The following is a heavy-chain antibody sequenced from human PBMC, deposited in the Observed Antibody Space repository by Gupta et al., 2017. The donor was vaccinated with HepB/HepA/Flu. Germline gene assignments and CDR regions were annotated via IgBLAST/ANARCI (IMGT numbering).Heavy chain of an antibody. D-gene: IGHD2-8*01. J-gene: IGHJ6*04. Sequence: EVQLVESGGGVVRPGGSLRLSCAASGFIFDDYGMTWVRQTPGKGLEWVSDINWSGSSTGYVDSVKGRFTISRDNAKKFLYLQMNSLRDEDTALYYCARGLHVNALITPMDVWGKGTTVTVFS. CDR1: GFIFDDYG. CDR3: ARGLHVNALITPMDV. V-gene: IGHV3-20*04. CDR2: INWSGSST.